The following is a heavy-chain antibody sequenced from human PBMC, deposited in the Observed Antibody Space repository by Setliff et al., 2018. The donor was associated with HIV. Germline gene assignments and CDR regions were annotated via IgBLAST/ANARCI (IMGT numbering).Heavy chain of an antibody. D-gene: IGHD3-10*01. CDR3: AELGGSGSYSNAFDY. CDR1: GFTFDDYA. Sequence: LRLSCAASGFTFDDYAVTWVRQAPGKGLDYVSAISGSGTTTYYADSVKGRFTISRDNSRNTLYLQMNSLRAEDTAVYFCAELGGSGSYSNAFDYWGQGTLVTVSS. CDR2: ISGSGTTT. V-gene: IGHV3-23*01. J-gene: IGHJ4*02.